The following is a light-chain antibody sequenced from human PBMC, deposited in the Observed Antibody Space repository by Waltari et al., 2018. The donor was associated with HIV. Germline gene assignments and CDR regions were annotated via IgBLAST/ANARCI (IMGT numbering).Light chain of an antibody. CDR2: DVS. Sequence: QSALSQPASVSGSPGQSIIFSCSGGSGDIGDNDFVSWYQQHPAQAPKLIIYDVSKRPSGVSVRFSGSKSGNTASLSISNLQAEDEADYYCTSYTRANTWVFGGGTKVTVL. CDR3: TSYTRANTWV. CDR1: SGDIGDNDF. V-gene: IGLV2-14*01. J-gene: IGLJ3*02.